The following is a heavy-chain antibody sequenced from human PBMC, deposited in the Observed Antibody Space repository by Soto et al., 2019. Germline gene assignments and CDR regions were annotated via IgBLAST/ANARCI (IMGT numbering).Heavy chain of an antibody. Sequence: QVHLQQWGAGLLKPSETLSLTCAVSGGSFSGSYWSWIRQPPGKGLEWIGEINHSGSTNYNPSLKSRVTISVDTSKKQFSLKLTSVTAADTAVYYCTRRRISSSLHDAFDIWGQGTMVTVSS. V-gene: IGHV4-34*01. CDR2: INHSGST. CDR1: GGSFSGSY. D-gene: IGHD6-13*01. CDR3: TRRRISSSLHDAFDI. J-gene: IGHJ3*02.